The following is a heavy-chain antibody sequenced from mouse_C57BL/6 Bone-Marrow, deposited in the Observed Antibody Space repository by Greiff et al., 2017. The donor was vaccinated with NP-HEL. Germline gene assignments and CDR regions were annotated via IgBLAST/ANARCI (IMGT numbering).Heavy chain of an antibody. J-gene: IGHJ2*01. D-gene: IGHD2-5*01. V-gene: IGHV5-6*01. CDR2: ISSGGSYT. CDR3: ARHYYSNYFDY. Sequence: EVQGVESGGDLVKPGGSLKLSCAASGFTFSSYGMSWVRQTPDKRLEWVATISSGGSYTYYPDSVKGRFTISRHNAKNTLYLQMSSLKSEDTAMYYCARHYYSNYFDYWGQGTTLTVSS. CDR1: GFTFSSYG.